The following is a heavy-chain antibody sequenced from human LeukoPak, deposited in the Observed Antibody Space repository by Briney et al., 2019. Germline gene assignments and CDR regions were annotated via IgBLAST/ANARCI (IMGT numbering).Heavy chain of an antibody. J-gene: IGHJ4*02. CDR3: AGLEGRYSTDWFYFFDY. V-gene: IGHV4-4*02. D-gene: IGHD6-19*01. CDR1: VGSISSLNL. CDR2: MYLGGTT. Sequence: SETLSLTCIVSVGSISSLNLWSWLSQPPGKGLEWIGEMYLGGTTNFNPSLKSRVTILIDKSKNQLSLQLTSVTAADTAVYYCAGLEGRYSTDWFYFFDYWGQGALVTVSS.